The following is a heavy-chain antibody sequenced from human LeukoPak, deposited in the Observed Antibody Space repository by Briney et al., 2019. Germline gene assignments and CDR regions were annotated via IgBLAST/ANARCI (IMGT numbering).Heavy chain of an antibody. J-gene: IGHJ3*02. CDR3: AKDIGEYDFWSGYSQSFAFDI. Sequence: GGSLRLSCAASGFTFSDYYMSWIRQAPGKGLEWVSYISNSGNTIYYADPVKGRFTISRDNSKNTLYLQMNSLRAEDTAVYYCAKDIGEYDFWSGYSQSFAFDIWGQGTMVTVSS. CDR1: GFTFSDYY. V-gene: IGHV3-11*01. CDR2: ISNSGNTI. D-gene: IGHD3-3*01.